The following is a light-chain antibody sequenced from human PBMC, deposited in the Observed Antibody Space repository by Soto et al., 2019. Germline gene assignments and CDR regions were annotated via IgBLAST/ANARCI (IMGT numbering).Light chain of an antibody. Sequence: DIQMTQFPSSLSASVGDRVTITCRASQSIALSVNWYQQKPGKAPKLLIYVAFTLESGVPSRFSGSGSGTEFTLTIRSLQPEDFATYYCQQSFRSPITFGQGTRLEIK. CDR2: VAF. V-gene: IGKV1-39*01. J-gene: IGKJ5*01. CDR1: QSIALS. CDR3: QQSFRSPIT.